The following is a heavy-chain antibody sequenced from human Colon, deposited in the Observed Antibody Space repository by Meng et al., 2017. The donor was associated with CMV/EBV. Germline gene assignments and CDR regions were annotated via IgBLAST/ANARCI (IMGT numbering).Heavy chain of an antibody. J-gene: IGHJ4*02. V-gene: IGHV4-34*01. CDR3: ARVTMIVVVIDY. D-gene: IGHD3-22*01. CDR1: GGSFSGYY. CDR2: INHSGST. Sequence: QVQLQPWGAGLLKPSETLSLTGAVYGGSFSGYYWSWIRQPPGKGLEWIGEINHSGSTNYNPSLKSRVTISVDTSKNQFSLKLSSVTAADTAVYYCARVTMIVVVIDYRGQGTLVTVSS.